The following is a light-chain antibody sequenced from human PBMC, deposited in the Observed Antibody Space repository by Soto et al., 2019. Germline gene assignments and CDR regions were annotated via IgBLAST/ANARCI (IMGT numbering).Light chain of an antibody. CDR2: GAS. J-gene: IGKJ2*01. CDR1: QSVSSSY. Sequence: IVVTKSPGTLSLSPGERATLSCRASQSVSSSYLAWYHQKPGPAPRLLIYGASSRASGIPDRVSGSGSGTDFTLTIIRLKPDDFAVYYCQQYGALGISFGHGTKLEIK. CDR3: QQYGALGIS. V-gene: IGKV3-20*01.